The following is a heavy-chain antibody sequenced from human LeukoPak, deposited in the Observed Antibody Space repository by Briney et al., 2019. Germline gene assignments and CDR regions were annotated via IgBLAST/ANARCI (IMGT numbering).Heavy chain of an antibody. D-gene: IGHD4-23*01. J-gene: IGHJ3*02. V-gene: IGHV3-48*03. CDR3: ASEGYGGNSDAFDS. Sequence: GGSLRLSCAASGFTFSTFAMIWVRQPPGKGLEWVSYINSGGSIIYYTDSVKGRFTISRDDAKNSLYLQMNSLRAEDTAVYYCASEGYGGNSDAFDSWGQGTMVTVSS. CDR1: GFTFSTFA. CDR2: INSGGSII.